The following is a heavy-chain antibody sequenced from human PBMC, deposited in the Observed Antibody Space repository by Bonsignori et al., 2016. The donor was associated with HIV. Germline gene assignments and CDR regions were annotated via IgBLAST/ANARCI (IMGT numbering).Heavy chain of an antibody. Sequence: WIRQPPGKGLEWIGRIYTSGSTNYNPSLKSRVTMSVDTSKNQFSLKLSSVTAADTAVYYCARESWGSIGIYAFDIWGQGTMVTVSS. CDR3: ARESWGSIGIYAFDI. CDR2: IYTSGST. V-gene: IGHV4-4*07. D-gene: IGHD7-27*01. J-gene: IGHJ3*02.